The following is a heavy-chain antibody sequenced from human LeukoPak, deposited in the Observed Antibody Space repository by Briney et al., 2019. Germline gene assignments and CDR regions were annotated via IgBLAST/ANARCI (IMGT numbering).Heavy chain of an antibody. J-gene: IGHJ6*02. Sequence: GGSLRLSCAASGFTFSSYAMHWVRQAPGKGVEWVGQIKKDGSEKYYEDSVKGRFAISRDNAKNSLDLQMNSLRAEDTAIYYCARWVTTSDRGVDVWGQGTTVTVSS. V-gene: IGHV3-7*05. D-gene: IGHD4-17*01. CDR1: GFTFSSYA. CDR3: ARWVTTSDRGVDV. CDR2: IKKDGSEK.